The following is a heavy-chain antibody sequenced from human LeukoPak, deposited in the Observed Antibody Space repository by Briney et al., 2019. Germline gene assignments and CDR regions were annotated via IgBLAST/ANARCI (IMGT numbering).Heavy chain of an antibody. CDR2: INPSGGST. D-gene: IGHD2-8*02. Sequence: ASVKVSCKASGYTFTSYYMHWVRQAPGQGLEWMGIINPSGGSTSYAQKFQGRVTMTRDTSTSTVYMELSSLRSEDTAVYYCARDRYCTGGVCYISWFDPWGRGTLVTVSS. CDR1: GYTFTSYY. V-gene: IGHV1-46*01. J-gene: IGHJ5*02. CDR3: ARDRYCTGGVCYISWFDP.